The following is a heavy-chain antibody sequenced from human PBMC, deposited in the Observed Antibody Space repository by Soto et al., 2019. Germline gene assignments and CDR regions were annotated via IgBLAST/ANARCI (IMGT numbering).Heavy chain of an antibody. CDR3: AKGLSVIQPWLMDAY. CDR1: GFTVSGNF. Sequence: GGSLRLSCAASGFTVSGNFMSWVRQAPGKGLEWLSIFYSGASTYYADSVKGRFTISRDNSKNTLYLQMNSLRGEDTALYYCAKGLSVIQPWLMDAYWGQGTLVTVSS. D-gene: IGHD5-18*01. J-gene: IGHJ4*02. CDR2: FYSGAST. V-gene: IGHV3-66*02.